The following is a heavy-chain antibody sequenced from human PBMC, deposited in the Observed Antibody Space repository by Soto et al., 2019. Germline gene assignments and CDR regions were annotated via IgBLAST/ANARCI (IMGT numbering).Heavy chain of an antibody. D-gene: IGHD6-19*01. J-gene: IGHJ4*02. V-gene: IGHV1-69*01. CDR3: ARGLSRSSGVRDSY. Sequence: QVQLVQSGAEVKKPGSSVKVSCKASGGTFSSYAISWVRQAPGQGLEWMGGIIPIFATANYAQKFPGRVTIAADESPSAAYMGLSSLRSEDTAVYYCARGLSRSSGVRDSYWGQGTLVNVSS. CDR1: GGTFSSYA. CDR2: IIPIFATA.